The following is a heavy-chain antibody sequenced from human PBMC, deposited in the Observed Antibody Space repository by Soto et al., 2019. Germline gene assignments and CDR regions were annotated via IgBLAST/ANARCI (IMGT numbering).Heavy chain of an antibody. CDR1: VFSISRFG. CDR3: ATNRVVEWFIPPLKY. Sequence: GGSLRLSCAASVFSISRFGMQWVRQTPGKGLEWVEVISHDAGKIFYSDSVRGRFTISRENSKNTVFLQMNSLRPEDTATYYCATNRVVEWFIPPLKYWGQGT. D-gene: IGHD3-3*01. J-gene: IGHJ4*02. V-gene: IGHV3-30*03. CDR2: ISHDAGKI.